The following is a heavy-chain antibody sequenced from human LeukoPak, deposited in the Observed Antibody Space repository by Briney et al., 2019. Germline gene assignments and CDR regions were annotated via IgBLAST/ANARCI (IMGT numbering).Heavy chain of an antibody. Sequence: GGSLRLSCTASGFSFSNYWMSWVRQAPGKGLEWVASVKQDESEKYYVDSVKGRFTTSRDNAKSSLYLQMNALRGEDTAVYYCARLVGDVTTWDCWGQGTLVTVSS. D-gene: IGHD1-26*01. V-gene: IGHV3-7*03. CDR3: ARLVGDVTTWDC. J-gene: IGHJ4*02. CDR1: GFSFSNYW. CDR2: VKQDESEK.